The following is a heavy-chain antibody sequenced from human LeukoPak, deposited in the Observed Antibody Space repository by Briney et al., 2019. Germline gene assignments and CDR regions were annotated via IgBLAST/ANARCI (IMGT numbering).Heavy chain of an antibody. Sequence: ASVKVSCKAAGYTFTRVSFNWGRDAPGQGLGRMGWMIAVNAKTNYAQNPQDGVTMTTDTSTNTAYMELRSLRTDDTAVYYCAGGYIGSSSYFEYWGQGTLVTVSP. V-gene: IGHV1-18*01. CDR2: MIAVNAKT. CDR3: AGGYIGSSSYFEY. CDR1: GYTFTRVS. J-gene: IGHJ4*02. D-gene: IGHD1-26*01.